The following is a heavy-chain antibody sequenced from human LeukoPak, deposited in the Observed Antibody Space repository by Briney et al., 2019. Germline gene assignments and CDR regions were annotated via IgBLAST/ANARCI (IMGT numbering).Heavy chain of an antibody. CDR2: IHHSGST. V-gene: IGHV4-34*01. Sequence: SETLSLTCAVYGGSFSGYYWSWIRQPPGKGLEWIGEIHHSGSTNYNPSLKSRVTISVDTSKNQFSLKLSSVTAADTAVYYCARVGQLLWFGELSLAFDIWGQGTMVTVSS. CDR3: ARVGQLLWFGELSLAFDI. J-gene: IGHJ3*02. D-gene: IGHD3-10*01. CDR1: GGSFSGYY.